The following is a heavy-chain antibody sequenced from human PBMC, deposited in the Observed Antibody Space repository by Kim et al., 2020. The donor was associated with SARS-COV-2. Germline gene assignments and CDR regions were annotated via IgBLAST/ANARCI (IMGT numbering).Heavy chain of an antibody. CDR1: GGSFSGYY. D-gene: IGHD4-4*01. Sequence: SETLSLTCAVYGGSFSGYYWSWIRQPPGKGLEWIGEINHSGSTNYNPSLKSRVTISVDTSKNQFSLKLSSVTAADTAVYYCARGGTVTTVYDHNWFDPWGQGTLVTVSS. CDR2: INHSGST. CDR3: ARGGTVTTVYDHNWFDP. V-gene: IGHV4-34*01. J-gene: IGHJ5*02.